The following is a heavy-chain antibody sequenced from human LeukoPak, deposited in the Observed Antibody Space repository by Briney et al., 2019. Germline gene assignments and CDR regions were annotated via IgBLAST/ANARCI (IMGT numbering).Heavy chain of an antibody. D-gene: IGHD5-24*01. CDR1: GGTFSNYA. CDR2: IIPIFGTA. CDR3: ARGDGYGYNWFDS. Sequence: SVKVSCKAFGGTFSNYAITWVRQAPGQALEWMGRIIPIFGTANYAQKFQGRVTITTDESTSTDYMELSSLRSEDTAVYYCARGDGYGYNWFDSWGQGTLVTVSS. V-gene: IGHV1-69*05. J-gene: IGHJ5*01.